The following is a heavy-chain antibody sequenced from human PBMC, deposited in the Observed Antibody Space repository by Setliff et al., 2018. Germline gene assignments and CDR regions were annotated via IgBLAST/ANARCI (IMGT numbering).Heavy chain of an antibody. CDR3: ARGVPFDY. CDR1: GDSIRSYY. V-gene: IGHV4-59*12. CDR2: IYNAVTT. J-gene: IGHJ4*02. D-gene: IGHD3-10*01. Sequence: PSETLSLTCIVSGDSIRSYYYSWIRQPPGKGLEWIGYIYNAVTTKYNPSLGSRVSVSADTSKNQVSLTLNYVTATDTAVYYCARGVPFDYWGQGTLVTVSS.